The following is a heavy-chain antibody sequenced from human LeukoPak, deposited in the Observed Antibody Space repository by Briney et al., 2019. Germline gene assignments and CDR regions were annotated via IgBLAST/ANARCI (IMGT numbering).Heavy chain of an antibody. CDR3: ARSADSSGYYGDY. CDR2: IIPILGIA. D-gene: IGHD3-22*01. J-gene: IGHJ4*02. V-gene: IGHV1-69*04. Sequence: SVKVSCKASGYTFTGYDINWVRQAPGQGLEWMGRIIPILGIANYAQKFQGRVTITADKSTSTAYMELSSLRSEDTAVYYCARSADSSGYYGDYWGQGTLVTVSS. CDR1: GYTFTGYD.